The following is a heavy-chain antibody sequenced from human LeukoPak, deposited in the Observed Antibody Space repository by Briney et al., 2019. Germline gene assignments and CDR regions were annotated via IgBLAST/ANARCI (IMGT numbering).Heavy chain of an antibody. Sequence: PGGSLRLSCAASGFPFSSNWMHWVRQAPGKGLVWVSRINSDGSSPHYADSVKGRFTISRDNAKNSLYLQMNSLRAEDTAVYYCASEGIVATIDYWGQGTLVTVSS. CDR1: GFPFSSNW. J-gene: IGHJ4*02. D-gene: IGHD5-12*01. CDR3: ASEGIVATIDY. V-gene: IGHV3-74*01. CDR2: INSDGSSP.